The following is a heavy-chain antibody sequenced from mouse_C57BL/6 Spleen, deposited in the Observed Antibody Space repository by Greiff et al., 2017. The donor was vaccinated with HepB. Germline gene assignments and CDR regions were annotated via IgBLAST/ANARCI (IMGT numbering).Heavy chain of an antibody. D-gene: IGHD1-1*01. V-gene: IGHV1-63*01. CDR2: IYPGGGYT. CDR3: ARSYYGSSSWFAY. Sequence: QVQLKQSGAELVRPGPSVKMSCKASGYTFTNYWIGWAKQRPGHGLEWIGDIYPGGGYTNYNEKFKGKATLTADKSSSTAYMQFSSLTSEDSAIYYCARSYYGSSSWFAYWGQGTLVTVSA. CDR1: GYTFTNYW. J-gene: IGHJ3*01.